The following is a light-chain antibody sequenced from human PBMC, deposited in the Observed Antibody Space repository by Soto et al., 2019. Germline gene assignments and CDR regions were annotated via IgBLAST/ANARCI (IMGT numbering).Light chain of an antibody. Sequence: EIGLTQSPGTLSLSPGERAALSCRASRSLNSTSLAWYQQRPGQAPRLLIYDVSSRATGIPDRFSGSGSGTDFTLTINRLEPDDFAVYYCQQYGSSPRTFGQGTKVEIK. CDR3: QQYGSSPRT. V-gene: IGKV3-20*01. J-gene: IGKJ1*01. CDR2: DVS. CDR1: RSLNSTS.